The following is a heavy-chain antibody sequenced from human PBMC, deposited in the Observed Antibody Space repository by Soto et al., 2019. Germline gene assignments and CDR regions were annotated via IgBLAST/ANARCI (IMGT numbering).Heavy chain of an antibody. CDR1: GFSFSRHS. CDR3: AREKHCGGDCYSLDY. D-gene: IGHD2-21*02. J-gene: IGHJ4*02. CDR2: ISSSGSTI. V-gene: IGHV3-48*01. Sequence: GGSLRLSCAASGFSFSRHSMNWVRQAPGKGLEWVSYISSSGSTIYYADSVKGRFTISRDNAKNFMYLQMNSLRAEDTAVYYCAREKHCGGDCYSLDYWGQGTLVTVSS.